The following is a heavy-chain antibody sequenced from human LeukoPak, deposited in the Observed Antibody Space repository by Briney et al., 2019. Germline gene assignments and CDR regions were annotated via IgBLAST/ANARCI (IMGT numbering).Heavy chain of an antibody. Sequence: SGTLSLTCTASDDSISRDFWTWIRQPPGKRLECIGYIRYSGTTGYNPSLKSRVTISLQTSKNQFTLKLTSVTAADTAIYYCARLPDVSGWPLDYWGQGILVTVSS. V-gene: IGHV4-59*01. J-gene: IGHJ4*02. CDR2: IRYSGTT. CDR3: ARLPDVSGWPLDY. D-gene: IGHD6-19*01. CDR1: DDSISRDF.